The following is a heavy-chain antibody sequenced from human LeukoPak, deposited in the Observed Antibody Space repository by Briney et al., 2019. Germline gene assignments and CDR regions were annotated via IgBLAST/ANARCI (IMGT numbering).Heavy chain of an antibody. CDR2: IYYSGST. CDR1: DDSITMYY. D-gene: IGHD4-11*01. J-gene: IGHJ4*02. Sequence: SETLPLTCTVSDDSITMYYWTWIRQPPGKGLEWIGSIYYSGSTYYNPSLKSRVTISVDTSKNQFSLKLSSVTAADTAVYYCARDHSNYLPYYFDYWGQGTLVTVSS. V-gene: IGHV4-39*07. CDR3: ARDHSNYLPYYFDY.